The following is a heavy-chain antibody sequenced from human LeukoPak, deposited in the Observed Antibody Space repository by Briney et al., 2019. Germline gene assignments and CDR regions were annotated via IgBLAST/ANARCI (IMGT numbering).Heavy chain of an antibody. D-gene: IGHD6-13*01. CDR1: GYTFTGNY. J-gene: IGHJ5*02. CDR2: INPNSGGT. CDR3: ARGQQLVNWFDP. Sequence: GASVKVSCKASGYTFTGNYMHWARQAPGQGLEWMGWINPNSGGTNYAQKFQGRVTMTRETSISTAYMELSRLRSDDTAVYYCARGQQLVNWFDPWGQGTLVTVSS. V-gene: IGHV1-2*02.